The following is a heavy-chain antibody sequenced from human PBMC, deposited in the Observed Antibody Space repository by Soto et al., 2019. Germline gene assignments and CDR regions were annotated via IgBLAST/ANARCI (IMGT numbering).Heavy chain of an antibody. CDR3: ARGRGYCSGGSCHNYFDY. V-gene: IGHV4-34*01. D-gene: IGHD2-15*01. Sequence: PSETLSLTCAVYGGSFSGYYWSWIRQPPGKGLEWIGEINHSGSTNYNPSLKSRVTISVDTSKNRFSLELSSVTAADTAVYYCARGRGYCSGGSCHNYFDYWGQGTLVTVSS. J-gene: IGHJ4*02. CDR1: GGSFSGYY. CDR2: INHSGST.